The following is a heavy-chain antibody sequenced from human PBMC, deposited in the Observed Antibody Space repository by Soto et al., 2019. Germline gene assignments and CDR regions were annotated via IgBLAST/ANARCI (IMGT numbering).Heavy chain of an antibody. V-gene: IGHV4-59*01. J-gene: IGHJ6*02. D-gene: IGHD5-18*01. Sequence: SETLSLTCTVSGVSISSYYWSWIRQTPGKGLAWIGYIYYSGSTNYNPSLKSRVTISVDTSKNQFSLKLSSVTAADTAVYYCARGEDTAMVTTDYYYGMDVWGQGTTVTVSS. CDR2: IYYSGST. CDR1: GVSISSYY. CDR3: ARGEDTAMVTTDYYYGMDV.